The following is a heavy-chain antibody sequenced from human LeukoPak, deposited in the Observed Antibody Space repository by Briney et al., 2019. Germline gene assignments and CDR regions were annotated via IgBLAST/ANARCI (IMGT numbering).Heavy chain of an antibody. CDR1: GFTFSNYW. J-gene: IGHJ4*02. D-gene: IGHD5/OR15-5a*01. V-gene: IGHV3-7*01. CDR3: ARDLYLRSLGG. CDR2: IKQDESEK. Sequence: GGSLRLSCAASGFTFSNYWMSWVRQAPGKGLEWVANIKQDESEKYYVDSVKGRFTISRDNAKNSLYLQMNSLRVEDTAVYFCARDLYLRSLGGWGQGTLVTVSS.